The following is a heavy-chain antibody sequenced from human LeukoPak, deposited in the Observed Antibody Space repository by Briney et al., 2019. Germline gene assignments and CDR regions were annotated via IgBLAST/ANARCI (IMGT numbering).Heavy chain of an antibody. CDR3: TKDWGTPDY. V-gene: IGHV3-49*03. D-gene: IGHD7-27*01. J-gene: IGHJ4*02. CDR1: GFTFGASA. Sequence: PGRSLRLSCTASGFTFGASAMSWFRQTPEKGLEWVAFIRSKIYGDTTEYAASVKGRFTISRDDSKSIAYLQMNSLKTDDTAIYYCTKDWGTPDYWGQGSRVTVSS. CDR2: IRSKIYGDTT.